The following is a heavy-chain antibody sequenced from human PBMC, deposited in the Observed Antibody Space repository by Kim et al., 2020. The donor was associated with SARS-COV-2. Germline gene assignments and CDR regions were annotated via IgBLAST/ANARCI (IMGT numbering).Heavy chain of an antibody. D-gene: IGHD3-22*01. Sequence: YADSGKGRFTISRDNSKNTVYLQMNGLRAEDTAVYYCAKDIRFDSSGYFDLWGQGTLVTVSS. V-gene: IGHV3-33*06. J-gene: IGHJ5*02. CDR3: AKDIRFDSSGYFDL.